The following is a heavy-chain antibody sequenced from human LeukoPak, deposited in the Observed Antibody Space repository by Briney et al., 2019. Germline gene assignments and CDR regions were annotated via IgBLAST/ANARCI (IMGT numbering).Heavy chain of an antibody. V-gene: IGHV3-7*01. CDR1: GFSVSSNY. Sequence: PGGSLRLSCAASGFSVSSNYMIWVRQAPGKGLEWVANIKQDGSEKYYVDSVKGRFTISRDNAKNSLYLQMNSLRAEDTAVYYCARDTADCSGGSCYSPLGFYYYMDVWGKGTTVTVSS. CDR3: ARDTADCSGGSCYSPLGFYYYMDV. D-gene: IGHD2-15*01. CDR2: IKQDGSEK. J-gene: IGHJ6*03.